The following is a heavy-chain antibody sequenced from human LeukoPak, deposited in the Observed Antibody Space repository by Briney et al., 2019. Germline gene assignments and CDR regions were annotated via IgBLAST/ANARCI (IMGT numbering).Heavy chain of an antibody. CDR2: ISSSSSYI. Sequence: SGGSLRLSCAASGFTFSSYSMNWVRQAPGKGLEWASSISSSSSYIYYADSVKGRFTISRDNAKNSLYLQMNSLRAEDTAVYYCARRAGSGSYYSPHFDYWGQGTLVTVSS. D-gene: IGHD3-10*01. J-gene: IGHJ4*02. V-gene: IGHV3-21*01. CDR1: GFTFSSYS. CDR3: ARRAGSGSYYSPHFDY.